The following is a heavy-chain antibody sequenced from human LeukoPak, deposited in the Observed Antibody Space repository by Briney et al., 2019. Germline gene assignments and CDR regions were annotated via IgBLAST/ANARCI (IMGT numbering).Heavy chain of an antibody. CDR2: IIPIFGTA. J-gene: IGHJ6*02. CDR1: GGTFSSYA. D-gene: IGHD5-18*01. V-gene: IGHV1-69*13. Sequence: SVRVSCKASGGTFSSYAISWVRQAPGQGLEWMGGIIPIFGTANYAQKFQGRVTITADESTSTAYMELSSLRSEDTAVYYCARSSRGYSYGTPGLDVWGQGTTVTVSS. CDR3: ARSSRGYSYGTPGLDV.